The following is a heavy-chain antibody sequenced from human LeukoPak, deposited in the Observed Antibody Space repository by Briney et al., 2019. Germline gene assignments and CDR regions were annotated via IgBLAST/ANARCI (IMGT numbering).Heavy chain of an antibody. CDR3: ASAIGSIWYEFDY. Sequence: GGSLRLSCAASGFTVNNNYMSWVRQAPGRGLEWVSVIYSGGYTYYAGSVKGRFTISRDNSKYTLYLQMNSLRAEDTAVYYCASAIGSIWYEFDYWGQGTLVTVSS. D-gene: IGHD6-13*01. CDR1: GFTVNNNY. CDR2: IYSGGYT. V-gene: IGHV3-53*01. J-gene: IGHJ4*02.